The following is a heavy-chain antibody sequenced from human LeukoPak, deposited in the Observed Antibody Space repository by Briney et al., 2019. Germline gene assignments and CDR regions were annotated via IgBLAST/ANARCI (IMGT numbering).Heavy chain of an antibody. J-gene: IGHJ5*02. CDR3: ARDSGSDSSSWYGKWFDP. D-gene: IGHD6-13*01. V-gene: IGHV1-18*01. CDR2: ISAYNGKT. CDR1: GYTFTSYY. Sequence: ASVKVSCTASGYTFTSYYINWVRQAPGQGLEWMGWISAYNGKTNYAQRLQDRVTMTTDTPTSTAYVELRSLTSDDTAVYYCARDSGSDSSSWYGKWFDPWGQGTLVTVSS.